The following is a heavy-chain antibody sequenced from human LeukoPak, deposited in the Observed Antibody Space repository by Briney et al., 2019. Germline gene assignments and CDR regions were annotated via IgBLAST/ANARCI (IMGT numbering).Heavy chain of an antibody. CDR2: ISSSSSYI. J-gene: IGHJ4*02. V-gene: IGHV3-21*01. CDR3: ARGGLYDSSGYSPFDY. D-gene: IGHD3-22*01. Sequence: PGGALRPFCGAPGFTLRSYSLKWGRPAPGEGAGGGSSISSSSSYIYYADSVKGRFTISRDNAKNSLYLQMNSLRAEDTAVYYCARGGLYDSSGYSPFDYWGQGTLVTVSS. CDR1: GFTLRSYS.